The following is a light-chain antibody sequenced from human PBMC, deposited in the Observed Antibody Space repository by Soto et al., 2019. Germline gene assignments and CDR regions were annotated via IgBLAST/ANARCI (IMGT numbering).Light chain of an antibody. CDR2: KAS. Sequence: DIQMTQSPSTLSASVGDRITITCRASQSISSWLAWYKQKPGKAPKLLIYKASSLESGVLARFSGSGAGTEFSRTIISLQPDDCATYYCQQYNSYSPWTVGQGTKVEIK. V-gene: IGKV1-5*03. J-gene: IGKJ1*01. CDR1: QSISSW. CDR3: QQYNSYSPWT.